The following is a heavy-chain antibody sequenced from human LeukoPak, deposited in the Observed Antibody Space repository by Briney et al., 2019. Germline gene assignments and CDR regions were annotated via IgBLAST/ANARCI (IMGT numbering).Heavy chain of an antibody. D-gene: IGHD2-15*01. V-gene: IGHV1-69*01. J-gene: IGHJ4*02. CDR2: IIPIFGTA. Sequence: EASVKVSCKASGGTFSSYAISWVRQAPGRGLEWMGGIIPIFGTANYAQKFQGRVTITADESTGTAYMELSSLRSEDTAVYYCARYYCSGGSCDSTFDYWGQGTLVTVSS. CDR3: ARYYCSGGSCDSTFDY. CDR1: GGTFSSYA.